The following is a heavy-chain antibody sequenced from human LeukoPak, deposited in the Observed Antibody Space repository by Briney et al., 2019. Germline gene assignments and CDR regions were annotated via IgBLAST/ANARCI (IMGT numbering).Heavy chain of an antibody. CDR3: ANGITMIVVAAIY. CDR2: ISSSGSTI. J-gene: IGHJ4*02. D-gene: IGHD3-22*01. V-gene: IGHV3-48*03. CDR1: GFTFSSYE. Sequence: GGSLRLSCAASGFTFSSYEMNWVRQAPGKGLGWVSYISSSGSTIYYADSVKGRFTISRDNAKNSLYLQMNSLRAEDTAVYYCANGITMIVVAAIYWGQGTLVTVSS.